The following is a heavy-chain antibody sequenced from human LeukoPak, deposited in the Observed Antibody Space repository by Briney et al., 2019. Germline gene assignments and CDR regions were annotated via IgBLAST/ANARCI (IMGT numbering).Heavy chain of an antibody. CDR1: GGSISSGGYS. D-gene: IGHD3-3*01. J-gene: IGHJ6*02. V-gene: IGHV4-30-2*01. CDR2: IYHSGST. CDR3: ARSPAIRGYYTMPWVDV. Sequence: SETLSLTCAVSGGSISSGGYSWSWIRQPPGKGLEWIGYIYHSGSTYYNPSLKSRVTISVDRSKNQFSLKLSSVTAADTAVYYCARSPAIRGYYTMPWVDVWGQGTTVTVSS.